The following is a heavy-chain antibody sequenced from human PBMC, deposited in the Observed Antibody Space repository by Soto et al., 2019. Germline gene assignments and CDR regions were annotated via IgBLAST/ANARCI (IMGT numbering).Heavy chain of an antibody. J-gene: IGHJ6*02. CDR1: GGSISSYY. CDR2: IYYSGST. CDR3: ASSKGSYYCGMDV. D-gene: IGHD4-4*01. Sequence: KTSETLSLTCTVSGGSISSYYWSWIRQPPGKGLEWIGYIYYSGSTNYNPSLKSRVTISVDTSKNQFSLKLSSVTAADTAVYYCASSKGSYYCGMDVWGQGTTVTVSS. V-gene: IGHV4-59*01.